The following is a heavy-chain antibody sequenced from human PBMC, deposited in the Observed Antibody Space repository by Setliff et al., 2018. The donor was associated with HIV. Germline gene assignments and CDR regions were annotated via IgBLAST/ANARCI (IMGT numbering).Heavy chain of an antibody. D-gene: IGHD4-4*01. CDR1: GYTFTNSD. Sequence: ASVKVSCKASGYTFTNSDINWVRQAPGQGLEWMGWMNPKSGNTGYAQKFQGRVTMTSNTFIGTAYMELSSLRSEDTAVYSCARVATVSHPGDYFDYWGQGTPVTVSS. CDR3: ARVATVSHPGDYFDY. J-gene: IGHJ4*02. CDR2: MNPKSGNT. V-gene: IGHV1-8*01.